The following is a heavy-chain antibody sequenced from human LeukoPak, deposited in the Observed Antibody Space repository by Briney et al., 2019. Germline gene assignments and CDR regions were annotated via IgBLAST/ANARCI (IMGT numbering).Heavy chain of an antibody. CDR1: GGSISSYY. CDR3: ARNLGGSSWVFDY. J-gene: IGHJ4*02. Sequence: SETLSLTCTVSGGSISSYYWSWIRQPPGKGLEWIGYIFYSGSTNYNPSLKSRATISVDTSKNQFSLKLSSVTAADTAVYYCARNLGGSSWVFDYWGQGTLVTVSS. CDR2: IFYSGST. D-gene: IGHD6-13*01. V-gene: IGHV4-59*01.